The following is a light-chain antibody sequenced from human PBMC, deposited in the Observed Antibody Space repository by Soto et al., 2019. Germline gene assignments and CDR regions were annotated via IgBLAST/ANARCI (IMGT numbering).Light chain of an antibody. Sequence: QCVLTQPPSVCGAPGQRVTISCTWSSSNIGTGYDVHWYQQFPGTAPKLLIYGNNNRPSGVPDRFSASKSGTSASLAITGLQAEDEADYYCQSYDSSLSGSVFGGGTKLTVL. CDR2: GNN. CDR1: SSNIGTGYD. CDR3: QSYDSSLSGSV. V-gene: IGLV1-40*01. J-gene: IGLJ2*01.